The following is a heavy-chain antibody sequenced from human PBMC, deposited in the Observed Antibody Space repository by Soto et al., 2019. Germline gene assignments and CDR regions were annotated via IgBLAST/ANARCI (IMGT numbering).Heavy chain of an antibody. CDR2: ISGSGGST. D-gene: IGHD6-19*01. Sequence: GGSLRLSCAASGFTFSSYAMSWVRQAPGKGLEWVSAISGSGGSTYYADSVKGRFTISRDNSKNTLYLQMNSLRAEDTAVYYCAKDTEDGIAVAGTPQFDYWGQGTLVTVSS. CDR1: GFTFSSYA. J-gene: IGHJ4*02. V-gene: IGHV3-23*01. CDR3: AKDTEDGIAVAGTPQFDY.